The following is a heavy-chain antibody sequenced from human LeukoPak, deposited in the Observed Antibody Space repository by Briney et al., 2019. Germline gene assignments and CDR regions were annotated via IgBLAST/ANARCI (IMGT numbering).Heavy chain of an antibody. V-gene: IGHV4-59*08. J-gene: IGHJ4*02. CDR2: IYYSGST. D-gene: IGHD3-3*01. CDR3: ARHFGGDFDY. CDR1: GGSISSYY. Sequence: SETLSLTCTVSGGSISSYYWSWIRQPPGKGLEWIGYIYYSGSTNYNPSLKSRVTISVDTSKNQLSLKLSSVTAADTAVYYCARHFGGDFDYWGQGTLVTVSS.